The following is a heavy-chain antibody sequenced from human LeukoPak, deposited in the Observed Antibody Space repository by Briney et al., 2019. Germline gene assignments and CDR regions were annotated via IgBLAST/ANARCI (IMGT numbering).Heavy chain of an antibody. CDR2: AHSSGTT. J-gene: IGHJ4*02. CDR1: GGSISSYH. Sequence: SGTLSLTCTVSGGSISSYHWSWIRQPAGKGLEWIGRAHSSGTTNYNPSLRGRVTLSVDTSKNQFSLKLSSVTAADTAVYYCARDGLYSYGYSYFDYWGQGTLVTVSS. D-gene: IGHD5-18*01. V-gene: IGHV4-4*07. CDR3: ARDGLYSYGYSYFDY.